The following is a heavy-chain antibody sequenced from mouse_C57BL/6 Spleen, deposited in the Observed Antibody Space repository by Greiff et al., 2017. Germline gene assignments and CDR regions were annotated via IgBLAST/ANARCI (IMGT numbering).Heavy chain of an antibody. Sequence: VQLKESGPGLVKPSQSLSLTCSVTGYSITSGYYWNWIRQFPGNKLEWMGYISYDGSNNYNPSLKNPISITRDTAKNQFCLKLNSVTTEDTATDYCARGERYWYFDVWGTGTTVTVSS. CDR1: GYSITSGYY. CDR3: ARGERYWYFDV. V-gene: IGHV3-6*01. CDR2: ISYDGSN. J-gene: IGHJ1*03.